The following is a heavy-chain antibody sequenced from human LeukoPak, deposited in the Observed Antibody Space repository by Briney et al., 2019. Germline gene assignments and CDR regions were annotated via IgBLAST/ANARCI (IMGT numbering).Heavy chain of an antibody. D-gene: IGHD3-16*01. Sequence: QPGGSLRLSCAASGFTFSSYAMSWVRQAPGKGLEWVANIKQDESEKYYVESVKGRFTISRDNAKNSLSLQMNSLRVEDTAVYYCARDQGEEFDYWGQGTLVTVSS. J-gene: IGHJ4*02. CDR2: IKQDESEK. CDR3: ARDQGEEFDY. CDR1: GFTFSSYA. V-gene: IGHV3-7*01.